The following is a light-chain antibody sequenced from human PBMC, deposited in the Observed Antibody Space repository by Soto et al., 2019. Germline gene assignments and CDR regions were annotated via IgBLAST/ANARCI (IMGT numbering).Light chain of an antibody. Sequence: QAVVTQPPSASGTPGQRVTISCSGSSSNIGSNTVSWYQQLPGTAPKLLMFTNNQRPSGVPDRFSGSKSGTSASLAISGLQSEDEADYYCAAWDDSQNGYVFGAGTKVTVL. J-gene: IGLJ1*01. CDR1: SSNIGSNT. V-gene: IGLV1-44*01. CDR2: TNN. CDR3: AAWDDSQNGYV.